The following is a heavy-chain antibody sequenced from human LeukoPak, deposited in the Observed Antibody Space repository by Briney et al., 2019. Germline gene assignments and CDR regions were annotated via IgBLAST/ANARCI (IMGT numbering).Heavy chain of an antibody. CDR1: GYTFTTYA. CDR2: INTGNGNT. CDR3: ARDRGDYAHYYYAMDV. J-gene: IGHJ6*02. V-gene: IGHV1-3*04. Sequence: ASVKVSCKTSGYTFTTYAMHWVRQAPGQRLEWVGWINTGNGNTKYSQKFQGRVTITRDTSASIAYMELSSLRSEDTAVYYCARDRGDYAHYYYAMDVWGQGTTVTVSS. D-gene: IGHD4-17*01.